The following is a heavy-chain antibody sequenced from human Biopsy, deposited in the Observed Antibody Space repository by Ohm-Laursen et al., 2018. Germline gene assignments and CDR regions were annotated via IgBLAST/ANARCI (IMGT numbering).Heavy chain of an antibody. CDR3: ARGGFGLDGYNSP. D-gene: IGHD5-24*01. Sequence: SDTLSLTCTVSGGSIRSDYWSWIRQSPRKGLEWIGHISGRGATNYNPSLKGRVTISVDTSKHQFSLRLTSATAADTAAYYCARGGFGLDGYNSPWGRGTLVIVSS. J-gene: IGHJ5*02. CDR1: GGSIRSDY. CDR2: ISGRGAT. V-gene: IGHV4-59*07.